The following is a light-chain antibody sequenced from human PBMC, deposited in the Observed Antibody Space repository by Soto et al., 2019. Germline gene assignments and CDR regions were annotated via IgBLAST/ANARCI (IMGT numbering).Light chain of an antibody. V-gene: IGKV3-20*01. J-gene: IGKJ1*01. CDR3: QHYARSVGT. CDR2: GAS. CDR1: PSASSSY. Sequence: EIVLTQSPGTLSLSPGERATVSCRASPSASSSYFAWYQQKPGQAPRLLISGASNRATGIPDRFSGSGSGTDFTLTISRLEPEDFAVYYCQHYARSVGTFGQGTRVEIK.